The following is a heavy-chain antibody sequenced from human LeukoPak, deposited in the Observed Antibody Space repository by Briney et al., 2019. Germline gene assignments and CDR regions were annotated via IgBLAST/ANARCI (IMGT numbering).Heavy chain of an antibody. D-gene: IGHD4-17*01. CDR2: INPSGGST. CDR1: GYTFTSYY. Sequence: GASVKVSCKASGYTFTSYYMHWVRQAPGQGLEWMGIINPSGGSTSYAQKFQGRVTMTRDTSTSTVYMELSSLRSEDTAVYYCARGFVFGDGGYYFDYWGQGTLVTVSS. CDR3: ARGFVFGDGGYYFDY. V-gene: IGHV1-46*01. J-gene: IGHJ4*02.